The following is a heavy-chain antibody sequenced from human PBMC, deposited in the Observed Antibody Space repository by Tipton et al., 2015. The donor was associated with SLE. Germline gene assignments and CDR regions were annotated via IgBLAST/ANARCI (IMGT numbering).Heavy chain of an antibody. J-gene: IGHJ3*02. D-gene: IGHD6-13*01. CDR2: IYYSGST. CDR3: ARHRGLYTSNWSHDAFDI. CDR1: GGSISSGDYY. Sequence: TLSLTCTVSGGSISSGDYYWSWIRQPPGKGLEWIGYIYYSGSTYYNPSLKSRVTISVDTSKNQFSLHLNSVTPEDTAVYYCARHRGLYTSNWSHDAFDIWGQATMVPVSS. V-gene: IGHV4-30-4*01.